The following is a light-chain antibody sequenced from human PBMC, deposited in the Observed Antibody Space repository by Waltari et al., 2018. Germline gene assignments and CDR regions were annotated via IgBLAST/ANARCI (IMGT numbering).Light chain of an antibody. CDR2: GAS. J-gene: IGKJ1*01. CDR3: QQYLRLPET. Sequence: EIVLTQSPGTLSLSPGERATLSCRASQSVSRALAWYQQKPGQAPRLLISGASNRATGIPHRFVGSGSVSDFSLTISSPGPADFAVYDCQQYLRLPETFGPETQVEIK. CDR1: QSVSRA. V-gene: IGKV3-20*01.